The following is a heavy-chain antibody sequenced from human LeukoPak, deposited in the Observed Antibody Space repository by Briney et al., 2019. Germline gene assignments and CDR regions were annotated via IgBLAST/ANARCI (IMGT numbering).Heavy chain of an antibody. Sequence: GGSLSLSCAASGFTFSSYAMSWVRQAPGTGQEWVSAISGSGGSTSYADSVKGRFTISRDNSKNTLYLQMDSLRAEDTAVYYWAKGLWGDYWGQGTLVTVSS. V-gene: IGHV3-23*01. CDR3: AKGLWGDY. D-gene: IGHD7-27*01. CDR2: ISGSGGST. CDR1: GFTFSSYA. J-gene: IGHJ4*02.